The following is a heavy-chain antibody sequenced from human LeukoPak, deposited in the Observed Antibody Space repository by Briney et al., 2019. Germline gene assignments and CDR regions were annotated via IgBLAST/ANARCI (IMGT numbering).Heavy chain of an antibody. CDR3: ARDRGGSSGWYTFNY. Sequence: XGSLRLSCAASGFTFSSYAVHWVRQAPGKGLEWVAVISYDGSNKYYADSVKGRFTISRDNSKNTLYLQMNSLRAEDTAVYYCARDRGGSSGWYTFNYWGQGTLVTVSS. CDR1: GFTFSSYA. CDR2: ISYDGSNK. V-gene: IGHV3-30-3*01. J-gene: IGHJ4*02. D-gene: IGHD6-19*01.